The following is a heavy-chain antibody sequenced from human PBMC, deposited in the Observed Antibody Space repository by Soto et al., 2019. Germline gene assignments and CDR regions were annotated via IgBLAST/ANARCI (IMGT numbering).Heavy chain of an antibody. CDR1: GFTFSSYG. J-gene: IGHJ4*02. CDR3: AREGTMVRGFDC. D-gene: IGHD3-10*01. CDR2: IWYDGSNK. Sequence: QVQLVESGGGAVQPGRSLRLSCAASGFTFSSYGMNWVRQAPGKGLEWVALIWYDGSNKYYVDSVKGRFSISRDNSKTTLYLQMNSLRTEDTAVYYCAREGTMVRGFDCWGQGTLVTVSS. V-gene: IGHV3-33*01.